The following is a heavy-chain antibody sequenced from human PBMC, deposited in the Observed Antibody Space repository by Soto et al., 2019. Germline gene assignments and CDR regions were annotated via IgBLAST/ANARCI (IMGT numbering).Heavy chain of an antibody. CDR2: ISSSSSYI. V-gene: IGHV3-21*01. CDR3: ARDYGGNSFIFDY. Sequence: ESGGGLVKPGGSLRLSCAASGFTFSSYSMNWVRQAPGKGLEWVSSISSSSSYIYYADSVKGRFTISRDNAKNSLYLQMNSLRAEDTAVYYCARDYGGNSFIFDYWGQGTLVTVSS. J-gene: IGHJ4*02. D-gene: IGHD4-17*01. CDR1: GFTFSSYS.